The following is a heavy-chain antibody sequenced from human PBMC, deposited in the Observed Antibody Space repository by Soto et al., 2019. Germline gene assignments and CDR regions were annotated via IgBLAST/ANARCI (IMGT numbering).Heavy chain of an antibody. D-gene: IGHD5-18*01. V-gene: IGHV3-30*18. Sequence: QVKLVESGGGVVQPGRSLRLSCAASGFTFSSYGMHWVRQAPGKGLEWVAVISYDGSNKYYADSVKGRFTISRDNSKNTLYLQMNSLRAEDTAVYYCAKEGRGDPAMVFKRVFGYYYGMDVWGQGTTVTVSS. CDR3: AKEGRGDPAMVFKRVFGYYYGMDV. J-gene: IGHJ6*02. CDR1: GFTFSSYG. CDR2: ISYDGSNK.